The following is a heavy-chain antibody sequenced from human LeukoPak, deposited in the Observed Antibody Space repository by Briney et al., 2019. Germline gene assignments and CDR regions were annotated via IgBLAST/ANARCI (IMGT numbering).Heavy chain of an antibody. J-gene: IGHJ6*02. D-gene: IGHD3-3*01. Sequence: GPTLVNPTQTLTLTCTFSGFSLSTSGVGVGWIRQPPGKALEWLALIYWNDDKRYSPSLKSRLTITKDTSKNQVVLTMTNTDPVDTATYYCAHRLDDFWSGYYTGSQYYGMDVWGQGTTVTVSS. CDR3: AHRLDDFWSGYYTGSQYYGMDV. CDR1: GFSLSTSGVG. V-gene: IGHV2-5*01. CDR2: IYWNDDK.